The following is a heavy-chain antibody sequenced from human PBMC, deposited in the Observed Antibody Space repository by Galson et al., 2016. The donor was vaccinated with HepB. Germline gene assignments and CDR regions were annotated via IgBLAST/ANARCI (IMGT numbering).Heavy chain of an antibody. CDR1: GFTFSNAW. CDR3: ATEGAYYYDDTGSSFDY. Sequence: SLRLSCAASGFTFSNAWMGWVRQAPGKGLECVGRIKSKTNGGTTEYAVPVKGRITMSRDDSKNTVYLQMNNLKTADTAVYYCATEGAYYYDDTGSSFDYWGQGTLVTVSS. CDR2: IKSKTNGGTT. D-gene: IGHD3-22*01. V-gene: IGHV3-15*01. J-gene: IGHJ4*02.